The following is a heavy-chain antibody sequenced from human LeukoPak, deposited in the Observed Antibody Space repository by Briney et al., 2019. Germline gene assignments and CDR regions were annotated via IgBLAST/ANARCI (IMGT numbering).Heavy chain of an antibody. J-gene: IGHJ3*02. D-gene: IGHD5-18*01. CDR3: ARNRGSSGSDAFYI. V-gene: IGHV4-30-2*01. CDR1: GASFSSGGYY. Sequence: SETLSLTCTVSGASFSSGGYYWSWIRQPPGKGPEWIGYIYHDGNAYSIPSLKSRLTISVDRSKNQFSLKLNSVTAADTAVYYCARNRGSSGSDAFYIWGQGTMVTVSS. CDR2: IYHDGNA.